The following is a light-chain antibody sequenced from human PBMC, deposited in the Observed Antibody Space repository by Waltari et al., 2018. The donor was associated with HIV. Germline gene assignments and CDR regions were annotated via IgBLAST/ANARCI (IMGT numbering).Light chain of an antibody. CDR2: QER. Sequence: SYELPQPPSVSVFPGQTASIPCPVAKLGEKYACWYQQKPGQSPVVVIYQERKRPSGIPGRISGSNSGNTATLTINGTQAMDEADYYCQAWDSSTVIFGGGTRLTVL. J-gene: IGLJ2*01. V-gene: IGLV3-1*01. CDR1: KLGEKY. CDR3: QAWDSSTVI.